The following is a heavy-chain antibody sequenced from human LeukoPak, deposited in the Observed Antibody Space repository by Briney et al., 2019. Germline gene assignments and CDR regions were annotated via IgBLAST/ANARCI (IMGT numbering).Heavy chain of an antibody. D-gene: IGHD3-10*01. CDR3: ARLGVGLLWFGELKDNQHYFDY. CDR1: GYSFTSYW. Sequence: KPGESLKISCKGSGYSFTSYWIGWVRQMPGKGLEWMGIIYPGDSDTRYSPSFQGQVTISADKSISTAYLQWSSLKASDTAMYYCARLGVGLLWFGELKDNQHYFDYWGQGTLVTVSS. CDR2: IYPGDSDT. V-gene: IGHV5-51*03. J-gene: IGHJ4*02.